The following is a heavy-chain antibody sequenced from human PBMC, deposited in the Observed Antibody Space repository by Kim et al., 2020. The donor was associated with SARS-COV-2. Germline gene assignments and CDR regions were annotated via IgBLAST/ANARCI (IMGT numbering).Heavy chain of an antibody. Sequence: SVKVSCKASGGSFSSYGIIWVRQAPGQGLEWMGGIVPVFGSTNYAQRFQDRVTITADADTNTVYMQVSSLRSEDTAIYYCARDRMAGEQRWFDPWGQGTLVTVSS. J-gene: IGHJ5*02. CDR3: ARDRMAGEQRWFDP. V-gene: IGHV1-69*13. CDR1: GGSFSSYG. D-gene: IGHD1-1*01. CDR2: IVPVFGST.